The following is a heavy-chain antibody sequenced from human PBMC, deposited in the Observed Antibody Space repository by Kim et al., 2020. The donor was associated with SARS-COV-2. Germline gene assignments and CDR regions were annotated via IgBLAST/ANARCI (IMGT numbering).Heavy chain of an antibody. CDR3: ARRRGLYGDYNTEFDY. J-gene: IGHJ4*02. V-gene: IGHV4-31*02. D-gene: IGHD4-17*01. Sequence: SLKSRVTISVDTSKNQFSLKLSSVTAADTAVYYCARRRGLYGDYNTEFDYWGQGTLVTVSS.